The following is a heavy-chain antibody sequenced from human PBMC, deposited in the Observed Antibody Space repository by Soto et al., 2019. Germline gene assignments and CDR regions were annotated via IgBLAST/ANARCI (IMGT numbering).Heavy chain of an antibody. CDR1: GFTFSSYS. J-gene: IGHJ4*02. CDR3: SCSFECSTTRCIF. Sequence: GGSLRLSCAASGFTFSSYSMNWVRQAPGKGLEWVSYISSSSNSIYYADSVKGRFTISRDNAKNSLHLQMNSLRAEDTAVYYFSCSFECSTTRCIFWGQGSLVPVSS. V-gene: IGHV3-48*01. D-gene: IGHD6-6*01. CDR2: ISSSSNSI.